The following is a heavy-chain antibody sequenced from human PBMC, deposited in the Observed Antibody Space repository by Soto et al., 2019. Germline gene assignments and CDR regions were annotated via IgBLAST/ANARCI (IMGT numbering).Heavy chain of an antibody. CDR1: GFTFSSYA. CDR3: AIAESYFDH. V-gene: IGHV3-30-3*01. CDR2: ISYDGSNK. J-gene: IGHJ4*02. Sequence: PGESLKISCAASGFTFSSYAMHWVRQAPGKGLEWVVVISYDGSNKYYADSVKGRFTISRDNSKNTLYLQMNSLGAEDTAVYYCAIAESYFDHWGQGTLVTVSS.